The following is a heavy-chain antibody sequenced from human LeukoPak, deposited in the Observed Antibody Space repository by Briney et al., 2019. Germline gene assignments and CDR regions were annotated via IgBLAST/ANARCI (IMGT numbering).Heavy chain of an antibody. V-gene: IGHV3-23*01. J-gene: IGHJ4*02. CDR1: GFTFTNYA. D-gene: IGHD5-18*01. CDR3: AKVRIQLWPRGYFDY. CDR2: INAGGGSA. Sequence: GGSLRLSCVASGFTFTNYAMSWVRQAPGKGLEWVSLINAGGGSAYYADPVKGRFTISRDNSRNTLYLQMNSLRAEDTAVYYCAKVRIQLWPRGYFDYWGQGTLVTVSS.